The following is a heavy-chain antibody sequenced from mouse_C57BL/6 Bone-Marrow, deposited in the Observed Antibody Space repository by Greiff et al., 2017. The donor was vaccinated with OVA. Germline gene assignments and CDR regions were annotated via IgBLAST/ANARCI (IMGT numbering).Heavy chain of an antibody. CDR1: GFSLTSYG. D-gene: IGHD2-2*01. Sequence: QVQLKESGPGLVAPSQSLSITCTVSGFSLTSYGVHWVRQPPGKGLEWLVVIWSDGSTTYNSALKSRLSISKDNSKSQVFLKMNSLQTDDTAMYYCARHERGYPYAMDYWGQGTSVTVSS. CDR3: ARHERGYPYAMDY. CDR2: IWSDGST. J-gene: IGHJ4*01. V-gene: IGHV2-6-1*01.